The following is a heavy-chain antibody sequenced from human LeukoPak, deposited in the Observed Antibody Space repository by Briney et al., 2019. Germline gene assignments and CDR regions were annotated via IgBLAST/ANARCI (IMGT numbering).Heavy chain of an antibody. D-gene: IGHD3-10*01. CDR2: IKQDGSEK. CDR3: ARSHDFLSGSSSNCFDP. J-gene: IGHJ5*02. V-gene: IGHV3-7*02. CDR1: GFTFSSYW. Sequence: GGSLRLSCAASGFTFSSYWMSWVRQAPGKGLEWVANIKQDGSEKYYVHSVKGRFTISRDNAKNSLYLQMNSLRADDTAVYYCARSHDFLSGSSSNCFDPWGQGTLVTVFS.